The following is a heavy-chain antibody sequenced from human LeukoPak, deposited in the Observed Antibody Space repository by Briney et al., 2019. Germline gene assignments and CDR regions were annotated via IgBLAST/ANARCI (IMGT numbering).Heavy chain of an antibody. J-gene: IGHJ4*02. Sequence: PGRSLRLSCAASGFTFSTYAMHWVRQAPGKGLEWVAAISYHGSDKFYADSVKGRFTISRDNSKNTLYLQMNSLRPEGTAVYYCAKPVTDGRNYFDYWGQGTLVSVSS. CDR1: GFTFSTYA. D-gene: IGHD5-24*01. CDR3: AKPVTDGRNYFDY. V-gene: IGHV3-30*18. CDR2: ISYHGSDK.